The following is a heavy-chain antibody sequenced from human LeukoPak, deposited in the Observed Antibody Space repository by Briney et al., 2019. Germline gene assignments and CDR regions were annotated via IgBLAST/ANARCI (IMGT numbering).Heavy chain of an antibody. J-gene: IGHJ4*02. D-gene: IGHD4-17*01. CDR2: ISSSGSTI. Sequence: GGSLRLSCAASGFTFSSYWMSWVRQAPGKGLEWVSYISSSGSTIYYADPVRGRFTISRDNAKNSLYLQMNSLRAEDTAVYYCARDYGDYVFRGYFDYWGQGTLVTVSS. CDR3: ARDYGDYVFRGYFDY. V-gene: IGHV3-48*04. CDR1: GFTFSSYW.